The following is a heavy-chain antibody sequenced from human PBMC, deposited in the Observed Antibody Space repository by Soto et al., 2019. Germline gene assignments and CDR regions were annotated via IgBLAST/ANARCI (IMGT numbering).Heavy chain of an antibody. Sequence: SETLFLTCTVSGGSISSSSYYWGWIRQPPGKGLEWIGSIYYSGSTYYNPSLKSRVTISVDTSKNQFSLKLSSVTAADTAVYYCARHLVVTAYDAFDIWGQGTMVT. D-gene: IGHD2-21*02. CDR1: GGSISSSSYY. CDR2: IYYSGST. CDR3: ARHLVVTAYDAFDI. J-gene: IGHJ3*02. V-gene: IGHV4-39*01.